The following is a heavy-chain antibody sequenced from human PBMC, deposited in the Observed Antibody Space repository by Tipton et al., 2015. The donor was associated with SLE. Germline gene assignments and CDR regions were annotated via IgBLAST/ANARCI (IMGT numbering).Heavy chain of an antibody. Sequence: TLSLTCTVSGGSISSYYWSWIRQPPGKGLEWIGSIYYSGSTYYNPSLKSRVTISVDTSKNQFSLKLSSVTAADTAVYYCARDPDYTGGYYFDYWGQGTLVTVSS. CDR2: IYYSGST. CDR3: ARDPDYTGGYYFDY. J-gene: IGHJ4*02. V-gene: IGHV4-39*07. D-gene: IGHD4-11*01. CDR1: GGSISSYY.